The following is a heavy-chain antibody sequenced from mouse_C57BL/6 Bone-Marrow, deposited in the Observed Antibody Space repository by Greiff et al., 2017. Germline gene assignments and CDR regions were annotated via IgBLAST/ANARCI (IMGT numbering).Heavy chain of an antibody. D-gene: IGHD2-1*01. CDR2: IYPGDGDT. J-gene: IGHJ3*01. Sequence: VQLQQSGAELVKPGASVKISCKASGYAFSSYWMNWVKQRPGKGLEWIGQIYPGDGDTNYNGKFKGKATLAADKSSSTAYMQLSSLTSEDSAVYFCARGALYTRFAYWGQGTLVTVSA. CDR3: ARGALYTRFAY. CDR1: GYAFSSYW. V-gene: IGHV1-80*01.